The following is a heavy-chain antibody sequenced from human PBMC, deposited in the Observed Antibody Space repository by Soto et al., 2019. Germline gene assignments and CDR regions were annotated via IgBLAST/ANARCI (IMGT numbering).Heavy chain of an antibody. CDR3: ARIPNYYQYNWFDP. Sequence: SGPTLVNPTQPLTLTCTFSGFSLSTSGVGVGWIRQPPGKALECLALIYWDDDKRYSPSLKSRLTITKDTSKNQVVLTMTNMDPVDTATYYCARIPNYYQYNWFDPWGQGTLVTVSS. J-gene: IGHJ5*02. D-gene: IGHD3-10*01. CDR2: IYWDDDK. V-gene: IGHV2-5*02. CDR1: GFSLSTSGVG.